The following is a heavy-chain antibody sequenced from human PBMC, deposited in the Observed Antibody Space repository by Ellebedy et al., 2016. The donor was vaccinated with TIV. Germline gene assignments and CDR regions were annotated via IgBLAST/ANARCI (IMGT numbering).Heavy chain of an antibody. CDR3: TKGLNGDSLDAFAI. CDR1: GFTFSSYA. CDR2: ISSSSDMI. V-gene: IGHV3-48*02. D-gene: IGHD7-27*01. Sequence: GESLKISXAASGFTFSSYAMSWVRQGPGKGLEWVSFISSSSDMIYYADSVKGRFTISRDNAKNSLYLQMRSLRDEDTAVYYCTKGLNGDSLDAFAIWGQGTMVTVSS. J-gene: IGHJ3*02.